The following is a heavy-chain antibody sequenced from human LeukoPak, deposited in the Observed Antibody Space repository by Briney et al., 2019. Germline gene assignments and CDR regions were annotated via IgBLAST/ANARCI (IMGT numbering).Heavy chain of an antibody. CDR2: IRHSGTT. V-gene: IGHV4-4*02. CDR1: GGSISSNDW. J-gene: IGHJ5*02. CDR3: AREETLGYCSSTSCYNWFDP. Sequence: PSGTLSLTCAVSGGSISSNDWWSWVRQPPGKGLEWIGEIRHSGTTNYNPSLKSRVTMSVDKSKNQFSLQLTSVTAADTAIYYCAREETLGYCSSTSCYNWFDPWGQGTLVTVSS. D-gene: IGHD2-2*01.